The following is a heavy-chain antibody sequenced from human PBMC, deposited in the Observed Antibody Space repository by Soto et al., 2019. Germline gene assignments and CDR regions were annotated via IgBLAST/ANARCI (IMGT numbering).Heavy chain of an antibody. J-gene: IGHJ4*02. V-gene: IGHV1-69*13. D-gene: IGHD3-3*01. Sequence: GASVKVSCKASGGTFSSYAISWVRQAPGQGLEWMGGIIPIFGTANYAQKFQGRVTITADESTSTVYMELSSLRSEDTAVYYCARGSGSGGILYDFWSGPFDYWGQGTLVTVSS. CDR2: IIPIFGTA. CDR1: GGTFSSYA. CDR3: ARGSGSGGILYDFWSGPFDY.